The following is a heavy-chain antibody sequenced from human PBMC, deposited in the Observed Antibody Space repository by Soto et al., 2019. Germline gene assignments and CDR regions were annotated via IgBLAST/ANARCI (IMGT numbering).Heavy chain of an antibody. CDR1: GGSVSSGGYF. CDR3: ARGPSADKIDF. J-gene: IGHJ4*02. V-gene: IGHV4-30-4*01. D-gene: IGHD3-3*01. CDR2: IYNSGST. Sequence: QVQLQESGPGLVEPSQTLSLTCTVSGGSVSSGGYFWSWIRQPPGEGLEWIGHIYNSGSTYSNPSPRGRVPISVDTSKSQFSLKLSSVTAADTAVYYCARGPSADKIDFWGQGTLVTVSS.